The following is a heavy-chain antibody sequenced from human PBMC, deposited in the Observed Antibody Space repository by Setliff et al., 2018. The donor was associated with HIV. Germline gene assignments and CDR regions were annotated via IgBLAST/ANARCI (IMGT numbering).Heavy chain of an antibody. CDR1: GYSISSGYY. D-gene: IGHD3-10*01. CDR2: MYHSGST. V-gene: IGHV4-38-2*02. J-gene: IGHJ3*02. Sequence: SETLSLTCAVSGYSISSGYYWGWIRQPPGKGLEWIGSMYHSGSTYYNPSLKSRVTISVDTSKNQFSLKLSSVTAADTAVFYCARDTLWFGASGAFDIWGQGTMVTVSS. CDR3: ARDTLWFGASGAFDI.